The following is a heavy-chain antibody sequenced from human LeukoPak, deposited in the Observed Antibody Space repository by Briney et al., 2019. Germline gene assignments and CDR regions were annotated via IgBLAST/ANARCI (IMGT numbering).Heavy chain of an antibody. Sequence: PSETLSLTCTVSGGSISSYYWSWIRQPAGKGLEWIGRIYTSGSTNYSPSLKSRVTMSVDTSKNQFSLKLSSVTAADTAVYYCARESTAFGATHYIVYYFDYWGQGTLVTVSS. D-gene: IGHD1-26*01. V-gene: IGHV4-4*07. CDR2: IYTSGST. J-gene: IGHJ4*02. CDR1: GGSISSYY. CDR3: ARESTAFGATHYIVYYFDY.